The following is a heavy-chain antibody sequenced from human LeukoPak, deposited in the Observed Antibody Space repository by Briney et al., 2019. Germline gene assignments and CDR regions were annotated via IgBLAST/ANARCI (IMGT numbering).Heavy chain of an antibody. V-gene: IGHV3-20*04. CDR3: ARRMTTVTTRYFDL. D-gene: IGHD4-17*01. Sequence: GGSLRLSCAASGFTFDDYGMIWVRQVAGKGLEWVAGIDWNGGSPRYADSVKGRFTISRDNAKNFLYLQMNSLRVEDTALYYCARRMTTVTTRYFDLRGRGTLVTVSS. CDR1: GFTFDDYG. J-gene: IGHJ2*01. CDR2: IDWNGGSP.